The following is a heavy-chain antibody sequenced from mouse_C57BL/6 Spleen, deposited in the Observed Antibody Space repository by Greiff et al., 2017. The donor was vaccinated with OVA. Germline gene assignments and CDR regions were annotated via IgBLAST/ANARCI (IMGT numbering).Heavy chain of an antibody. J-gene: IGHJ3*01. Sequence: EVKLVESGGDLVKPGGSLKLSCAASGFTFSSYGMSWVRQTPDKRLEWVATISSGGSYTYYPDSVKGRFTISRDNAKNTLYLHMSSLKSEDTAMYYCARQDYGSSHAWFAYWGQGTLVTVSA. CDR1: GFTFSSYG. CDR3: ARQDYGSSHAWFAY. V-gene: IGHV5-6*01. D-gene: IGHD1-1*01. CDR2: ISSGGSYT.